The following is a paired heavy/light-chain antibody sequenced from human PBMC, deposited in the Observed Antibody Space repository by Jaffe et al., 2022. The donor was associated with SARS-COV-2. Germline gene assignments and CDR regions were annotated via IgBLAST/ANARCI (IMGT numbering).Heavy chain of an antibody. J-gene: IGHJ4*02. D-gene: IGHD5-12*01. CDR3: STGGLTFDS. Sequence: EVQLVESGGGLVQPGGSLRLSCVASGLTFSNYWMGWVRQAPGKGLEWVANINQDGSEKYYVDSVEGRFSISRDNAENSLYLQMNSLRAEDTAVYYCSTGGLTFDSWGQGTLVTVSS. V-gene: IGHV3-7*03. CDR2: INQDGSEK. CDR1: GLTFSNYW.
Light chain of an antibody. J-gene: IGKJ4*01. CDR3: QQSYIGPFT. CDR1: QTISRS. CDR2: DAA. V-gene: IGKV1-39*01. Sequence: DIQMTQSPSSLSASVGDRVTITCRASQTISRSLNWYQQKPGKAPKLLMHDAASLQSGVPSRFSGSGSGTDFTLTINSLQPEDFATYSCQQSYIGPFTFGGGTKVEI.